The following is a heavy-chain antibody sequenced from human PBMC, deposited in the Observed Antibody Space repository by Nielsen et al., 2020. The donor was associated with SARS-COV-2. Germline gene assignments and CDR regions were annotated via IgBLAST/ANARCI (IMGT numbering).Heavy chain of an antibody. V-gene: IGHV3-23*01. CDR2: VSSSGGST. D-gene: IGHD3-10*01. J-gene: IGHJ3*01. CDR1: GFTFNIYA. Sequence: GESLKISCAASGFTFNIYAMAWVRRIPGRGLQWVTGVSSSGGSTYYTDSVKGRFTISRDNSKNTLYLEMYSLRLEDTAVYYCAKDGVVRGDALDLWGQGTMVTVSS. CDR3: AKDGVVRGDALDL.